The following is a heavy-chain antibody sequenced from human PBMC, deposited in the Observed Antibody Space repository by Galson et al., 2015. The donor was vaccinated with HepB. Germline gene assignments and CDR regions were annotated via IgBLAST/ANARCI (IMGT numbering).Heavy chain of an antibody. J-gene: IGHJ4*02. D-gene: IGHD3-22*01. CDR2: IYYSGST. V-gene: IGHV4-39*01. CDR1: GGSISSSSYY. CDR3: ARRLLYYDSSGWFDY. Sequence: ETLSLTCTVSGGSISSSSYYWGWIRQPPGKGLEWIGSIYYSGSTYYNPSLKSRVTISVDTSKNQFSLKLSSVTAADTAVYYCARRLLYYDSSGWFDYWGQGTLVTVSS.